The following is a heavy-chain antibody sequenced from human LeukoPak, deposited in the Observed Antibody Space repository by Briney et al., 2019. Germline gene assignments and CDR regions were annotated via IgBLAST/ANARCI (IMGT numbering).Heavy chain of an antibody. Sequence: WASVKVSCTASGYTFTTHNIHWVRQAPGQGLEWMGIINPSGGNTNYAQKFQGRVTMTRDTSTSTVYMELSSLRSEDTAVYYCARVGISGYDYNYWGQGTVVTVSS. CDR2: INPSGGNT. CDR1: GYTFTTHN. D-gene: IGHD5-12*01. V-gene: IGHV1-46*01. J-gene: IGHJ4*02. CDR3: ARVGISGYDYNY.